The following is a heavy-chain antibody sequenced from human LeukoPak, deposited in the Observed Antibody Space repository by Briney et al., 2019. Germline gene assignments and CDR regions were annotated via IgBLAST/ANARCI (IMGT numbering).Heavy chain of an antibody. J-gene: IGHJ6*03. CDR2: IYYRGTT. CDR3: ARDFSSSSSVYYYYYMDV. D-gene: IGHD6-6*01. CDR1: GGSISSAGYY. Sequence: SETLSLTCAVSGGSISSAGYYWGWVRQPPGRGLEWIGTIYYRGTTYYNPSLKSRLTISVDSSKNHFSLKLSSVTAADTAVYYCARDFSSSSSVYYYYYMDVWGKGTTVTVSS. V-gene: IGHV4-39*07.